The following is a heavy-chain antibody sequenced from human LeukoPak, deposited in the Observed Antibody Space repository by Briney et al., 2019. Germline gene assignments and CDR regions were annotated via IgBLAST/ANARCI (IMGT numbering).Heavy chain of an antibody. CDR2: ISASNGNT. D-gene: IGHD3-9*01. V-gene: IGHV1-18*01. CDR1: GYTFTSYG. Sequence: CVRVSCKASGYTFTSYGISWVRQAPGQGLEWMGWISASNGNTNYAQKLQGRVTMTTDTSTSTAYMELRSLRSDDTAVYYCARVLRGAYYDILTGRADYWGQGTLVTVSS. CDR3: ARVLRGAYYDILTGRADY. J-gene: IGHJ4*02.